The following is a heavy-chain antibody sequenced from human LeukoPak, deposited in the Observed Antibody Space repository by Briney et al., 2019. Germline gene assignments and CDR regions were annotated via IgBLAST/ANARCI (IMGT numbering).Heavy chain of an antibody. V-gene: IGHV3-33*01. CDR3: AGNYGPYYFDY. D-gene: IGHD3-10*01. CDR1: GFTFSNYG. CDR2: IWYDGSNK. Sequence: GGSLRLSCAASGFTFSNYGMHWVRQAPDKGLEWVAVIWYDGSNKYYADSVKGRFPISRDNSNNTLYLQMNSLRAEDTAVYYCAGNYGPYYFDYWGQGTLVTVSS. J-gene: IGHJ4*02.